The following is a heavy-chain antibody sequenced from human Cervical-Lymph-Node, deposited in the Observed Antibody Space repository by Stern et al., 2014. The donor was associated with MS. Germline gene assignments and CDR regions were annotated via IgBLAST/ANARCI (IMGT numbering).Heavy chain of an antibody. J-gene: IGHJ5*01. Sequence: QVTLRESGPTLVKPTQTLTLTCTFSGFSLTTTGVGVGWVRQPPGKALEWLAVIFWNDEKRYNSTLNSRLTITKATSKNQVVLTMANVDPVDTATYYCAHRGGYCDSAWCYSLSWYDFWGQGTLVTVSS. CDR3: AHRGGYCDSAWCYSLSWYDF. D-gene: IGHD2/OR15-2a*01. V-gene: IGHV2-5*01. CDR1: GFSLTTTGVG. CDR2: IFWNDEK.